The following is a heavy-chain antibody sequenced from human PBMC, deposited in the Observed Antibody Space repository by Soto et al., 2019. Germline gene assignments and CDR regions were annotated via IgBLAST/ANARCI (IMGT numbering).Heavy chain of an antibody. J-gene: IGHJ3*02. CDR1: GFTLSNYA. CDR2: IDGDGSA. D-gene: IGHD3-3*02. Sequence: EVPLLESGGGLVQPGGSLRLSCVASGFTLSNYAMSWVRQAPGTWLEWVSVIDGDGSAQFADSVKGRLTLSRDNSKNTLYLQMDSLSAEDTAIYYCAKDAVSYNGIFDPFDIWGRGNMVTVSS. V-gene: IGHV3-23*01. CDR3: AKDAVSYNGIFDPFDI.